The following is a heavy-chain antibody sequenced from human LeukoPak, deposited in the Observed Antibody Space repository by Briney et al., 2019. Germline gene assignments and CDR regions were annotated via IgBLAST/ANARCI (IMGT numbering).Heavy chain of an antibody. V-gene: IGHV3-7*01. CDR1: GFTLSSYW. Sequence: GRSLRLSCAASGFTLSSYWMSWVSQAPGEGLEWVGNIKQDESEKYYVDSVKGRFTISRDNAKNSLYLQMNSLRAEDTAVYYCARERITIPSIGGHGMDVWGQGTTVTVSS. J-gene: IGHJ6*02. CDR3: ARERITIPSIGGHGMDV. D-gene: IGHD3-9*01. CDR2: IKQDESEK.